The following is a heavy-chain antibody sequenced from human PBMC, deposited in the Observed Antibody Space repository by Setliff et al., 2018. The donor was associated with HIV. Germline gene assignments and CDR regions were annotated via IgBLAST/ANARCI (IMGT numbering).Heavy chain of an antibody. J-gene: IGHJ3*02. CDR1: GGSISSGSYY. V-gene: IGHV4-61*02. D-gene: IGHD3-22*01. CDR3: ARCYYDSSGPTDAFDI. CDR2: IYISGST. Sequence: SETLSLTCTVSGGSISSGSYYWSWIRQPAGKGLEWIGRIYISGSTNYNPSLKSRVTMSVDTSKNQFSLKLSSVTAADTAVYYCARCYYDSSGPTDAFDIWGQGTVVTVSS.